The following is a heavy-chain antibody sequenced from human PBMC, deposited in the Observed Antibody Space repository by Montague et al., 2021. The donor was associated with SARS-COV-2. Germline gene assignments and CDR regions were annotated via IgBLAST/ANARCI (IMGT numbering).Heavy chain of an antibody. J-gene: IGHJ6*02. Sequence: SETLSLTCTVSGGSIRNYYWTWIRQSPGTGLEWIGFIYYSRSTNSNPSLESRVTISVDTSKNQFSLNLTSVTAADTAVYYCARGEILTANSGYIYHGMDVWGQGTTVTVSS. D-gene: IGHD3-9*01. V-gene: IGHV4-59*01. CDR2: IYYSRST. CDR1: GGSIRNYY. CDR3: ARGEILTANSGYIYHGMDV.